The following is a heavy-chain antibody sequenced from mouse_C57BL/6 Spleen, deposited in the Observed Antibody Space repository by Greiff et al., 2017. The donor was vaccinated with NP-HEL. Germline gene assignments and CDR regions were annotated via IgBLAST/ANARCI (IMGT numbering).Heavy chain of an antibody. V-gene: IGHV1-81*01. J-gene: IGHJ2*01. Sequence: QVQLKQSGAELARPGASVKLSCKASGYTFTSYGISWVKQRTGQGLEWIGEIYPRSGNTYYNEKFKGKATLTADKSSSTAYMELRSLTSEDSAVYFCARGAYGRSGDYWGQGTTLTVSS. CDR3: ARGAYGRSGDY. D-gene: IGHD1-1*01. CDR2: IYPRSGNT. CDR1: GYTFTSYG.